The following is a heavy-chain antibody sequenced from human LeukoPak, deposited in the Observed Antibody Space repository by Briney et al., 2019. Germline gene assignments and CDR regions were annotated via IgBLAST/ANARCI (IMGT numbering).Heavy chain of an antibody. J-gene: IGHJ4*02. CDR1: GFTFSTYG. CDR2: ISNSGSSS. D-gene: IGHD2-2*01. Sequence: GGSLRLSCAASGFTFSTYGMSWVRQAPGKGLQWVSTISNSGSSSYYAGSVKGRFTISRDNSKSTLYLQVNSLRAEDTAVYYCAKGPVPAAQPYYFDYWGQGTLVTVSS. V-gene: IGHV3-23*01. CDR3: AKGPVPAAQPYYFDY.